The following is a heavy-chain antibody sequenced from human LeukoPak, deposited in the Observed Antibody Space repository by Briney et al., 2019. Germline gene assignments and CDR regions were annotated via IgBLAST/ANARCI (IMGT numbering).Heavy chain of an antibody. J-gene: IGHJ4*02. Sequence: ASVKVSCKASGYTFTSYYMHWVRQAPGQGLEWMGIINPSGGSTSYAQKFQGRVTMTRDTSTSTVYMELSSLRSEDTAAYYCARDTTGGNVLRYFDWSSGFDYWGQGTLVTVSS. CDR1: GYTFTSYY. V-gene: IGHV1-46*01. D-gene: IGHD3-9*01. CDR3: ARDTTGGNVLRYFDWSSGFDY. CDR2: INPSGGST.